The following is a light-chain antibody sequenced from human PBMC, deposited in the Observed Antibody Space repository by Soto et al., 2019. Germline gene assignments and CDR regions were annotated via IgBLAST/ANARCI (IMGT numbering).Light chain of an antibody. V-gene: IGLV2-14*01. Sequence: QSALTQPASVSGSPGQSITISCTGTSSDVGGYNYVSWYQQHPGKAPKLMIYEVSNRPSGVSNRFSGSKSGNTASLTISGLQAEDEADYCSSYTSSSTPYVLGTGTKLTVL. CDR3: SSYTSSSTPYV. J-gene: IGLJ1*01. CDR1: SSDVGGYNY. CDR2: EVS.